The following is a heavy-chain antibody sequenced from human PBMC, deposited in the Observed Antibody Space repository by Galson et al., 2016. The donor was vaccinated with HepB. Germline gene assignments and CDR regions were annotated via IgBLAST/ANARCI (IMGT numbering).Heavy chain of an antibody. J-gene: IGHJ6*02. CDR2: IYSGDTT. D-gene: IGHD3-22*01. Sequence: SLRLSCAASGFTVSSYYMSWVRQAPGKGLEWVSVIYSGDTTYYADSVKGRFTIYRDNSKNTLYLQMNSLRAEDTAVYYCASHSDHSSGYYYGMDVWGQGTTVTVSS. CDR1: GFTVSSYY. V-gene: IGHV3-53*01. CDR3: ASHSDHSSGYYYGMDV.